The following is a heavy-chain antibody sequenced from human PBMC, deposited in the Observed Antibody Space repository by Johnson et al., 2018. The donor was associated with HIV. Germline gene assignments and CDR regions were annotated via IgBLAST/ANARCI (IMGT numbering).Heavy chain of an antibody. CDR3: TGGRDLRAFDI. D-gene: IGHD2-21*02. CDR1: GFNFGDYA. CDR2: IRSKAYGETT. J-gene: IGHJ3*02. V-gene: IGHV3-49*03. Sequence: EVQLVESGGDLVQPGRSLRLSCSTSGFNFGDYAMSWFRQAPTKGLEWVSFIRSKAYGETTEYAASVKGRFTISRDDSKSITFLQMDSLKTEDTGMYYCTGGRDLRAFDIWGQGTMVTVSS.